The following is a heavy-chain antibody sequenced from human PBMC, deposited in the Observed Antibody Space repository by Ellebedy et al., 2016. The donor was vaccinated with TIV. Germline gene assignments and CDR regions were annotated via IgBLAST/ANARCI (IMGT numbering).Heavy chain of an antibody. J-gene: IGHJ4*02. D-gene: IGHD2-21*01. CDR2: IDDDGTRT. CDR3: ASGMVVLMTGTSDY. V-gene: IGHV3-74*01. Sequence: GESLKISXAASGFTFSRYWMHWVRQVPGKGLVWVSRIDDDGTRTDYADSVKGRFTISRDNAKSTLYLHMNSLRAEDSALYYCASGMVVLMTGTSDYWGQGTLVTVSS. CDR1: GFTFSRYW.